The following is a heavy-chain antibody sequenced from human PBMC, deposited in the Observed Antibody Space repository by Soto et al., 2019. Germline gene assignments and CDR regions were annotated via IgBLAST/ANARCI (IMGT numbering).Heavy chain of an antibody. V-gene: IGHV3-30-3*01. CDR3: ARDAADAILTYNWFDP. Sequence: PGGSLRLSCVASGFTFSSRWMHWLRQAPGEGLVWVARITYDASNKYYADSVRGRFTISRDNSKNTLYLQMNSLRAEDTAVYYCARDAADAILTYNWFDPWGQGTLVTVSS. D-gene: IGHD2-8*01. J-gene: IGHJ5*02. CDR2: ITYDASNK. CDR1: GFTFSSRW.